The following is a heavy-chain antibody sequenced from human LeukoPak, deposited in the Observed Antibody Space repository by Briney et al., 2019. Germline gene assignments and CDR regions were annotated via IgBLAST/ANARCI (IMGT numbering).Heavy chain of an antibody. CDR3: ARRSSDRITFGGVIAPPGGNFDY. CDR1: GGSFSGYY. D-gene: IGHD3-16*02. V-gene: IGHV4-34*01. CDR2: INHSGST. Sequence: SETLSLTCAVYGGSFSGYYWSWIRQPPGKGLEWIGEINHSGSTNYNPSLKRRLTISVDASKNQFSLKLSSVTAADTAVYYCARRSSDRITFGGVIAPPGGNFDYWGQGTLVTVSS. J-gene: IGHJ4*02.